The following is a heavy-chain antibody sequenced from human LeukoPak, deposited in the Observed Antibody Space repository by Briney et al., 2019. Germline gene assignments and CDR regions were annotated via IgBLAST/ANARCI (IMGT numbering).Heavy chain of an antibody. J-gene: IGHJ6*04. CDR2: ISSSSSYI. V-gene: IGHV3-21*01. CDR1: GFTFSSYS. D-gene: IGHD3-10*02. Sequence: GGSLRLSWAASGFTFSSYSMNWVRQAPGKGLEWVSSISSSSSYIYYADSVKGRFTISRDNAKNSLYLQMNSLRAEDTAVYYCAELGITMIGGVWGKGTTVTISS. CDR3: AELGITMIGGV.